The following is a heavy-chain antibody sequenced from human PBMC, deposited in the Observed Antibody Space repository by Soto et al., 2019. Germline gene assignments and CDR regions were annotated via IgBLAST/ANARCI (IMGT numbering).Heavy chain of an antibody. CDR3: ARDDDYEANGLDY. CDR2: IVNHGNDR. Sequence: QVHLVESGGGVVQPGRSRRLSCVGSGFTLSRYGMHWVRQAPGGGLEWVAVIVNHGNDRDYADSVKGRFAISRDNSKNTLYLQMDNLGVEDTAMYYCARDDDYEANGLDYWGQGTLVTVSS. D-gene: IGHD4-17*01. CDR1: GFTLSRYG. J-gene: IGHJ4*02. V-gene: IGHV3-33*01.